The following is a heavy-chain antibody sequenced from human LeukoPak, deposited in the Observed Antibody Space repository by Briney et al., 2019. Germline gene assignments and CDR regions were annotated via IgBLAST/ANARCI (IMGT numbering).Heavy chain of an antibody. D-gene: IGHD6-19*01. Sequence: ASVKVSCKASGYTFTGYYMHWVRQAPGQGLEWMGWINPNSGGTNYAQEFQGWVTMTRDTSISTAYMELSRLRSDDTAVYYCARGLYVAGEEFNYRGQGTLVTVSS. CDR1: GYTFTGYY. V-gene: IGHV1-2*04. CDR3: ARGLYVAGEEFNY. J-gene: IGHJ4*02. CDR2: INPNSGGT.